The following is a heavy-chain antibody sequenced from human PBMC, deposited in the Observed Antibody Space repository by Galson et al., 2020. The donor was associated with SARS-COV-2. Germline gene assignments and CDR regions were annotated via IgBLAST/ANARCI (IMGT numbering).Heavy chain of an antibody. D-gene: IGHD6-19*01. CDR2: INSDGSST. Sequence: GESLKISCAASGFTFSSYWMHWVRQAPGKGLVWVSRINSDGSSTSYADSVKGRFTISRDNAKNTLYLQMNSLRAEDTAVYYCARESIAVAGRDFDYWGQGTLVTVSS. CDR3: ARESIAVAGRDFDY. J-gene: IGHJ4*02. V-gene: IGHV3-74*01. CDR1: GFTFSSYW.